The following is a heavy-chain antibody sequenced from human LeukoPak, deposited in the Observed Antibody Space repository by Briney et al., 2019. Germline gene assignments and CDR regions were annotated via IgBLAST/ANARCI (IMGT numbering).Heavy chain of an antibody. V-gene: IGHV1-69*04. CDR1: GGTFSSYA. Sequence: SVKVSCKASGGTFSSYAISWVRQAPGQGLEWMGRIIPILGIANYAQKFQGRVTITADKSTSTAYMELSSLRSEGTAVYYCAREKYYDILTGYTGYYYYHGMDVWGQGTTVSVSS. CDR3: AREKYYDILTGYTGYYYYHGMDV. D-gene: IGHD3-9*01. J-gene: IGHJ6*02. CDR2: IIPILGIA.